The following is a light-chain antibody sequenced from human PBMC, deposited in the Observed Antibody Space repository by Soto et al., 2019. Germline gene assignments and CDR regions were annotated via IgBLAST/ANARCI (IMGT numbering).Light chain of an antibody. J-gene: IGLJ1*01. CDR2: GNS. Sequence: QSLLTQRPSVSGAPGQRITISCTGSSSNIGAGYDVHWYQQLPGTAPKLLIYGNSNRPSGVPDRFSGSKSGTSASLAITGLQAEDEADYYCQSYDSSLSGSGVFGTGTKVTVL. CDR3: QSYDSSLSGSGV. V-gene: IGLV1-40*01. CDR1: SSNIGAGYD.